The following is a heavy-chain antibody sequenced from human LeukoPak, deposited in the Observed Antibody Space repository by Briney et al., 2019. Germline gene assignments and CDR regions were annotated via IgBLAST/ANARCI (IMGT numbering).Heavy chain of an antibody. J-gene: IGHJ3*02. Sequence: GGSLRLSCAASGFTFSSYAMSWVRQAPGKGLEWVSAISGSGGSTYYADSVKGRFTISRDNSKNTLYLQMNSLRAEDTAVYYCAKDGPSVVYCGGDCYSPRGDDAFDIWGQGTMVTVSS. CDR1: GFTFSSYA. CDR3: AKDGPSVVYCGGDCYSPRGDDAFDI. V-gene: IGHV3-23*01. D-gene: IGHD2-21*02. CDR2: ISGSGGST.